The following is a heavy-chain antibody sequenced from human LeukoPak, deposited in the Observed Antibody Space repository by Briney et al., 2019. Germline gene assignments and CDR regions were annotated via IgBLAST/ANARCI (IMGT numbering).Heavy chain of an antibody. Sequence: PSETLCLTCTVSGCSISSSSYNWGWIRQPQGKGLEGIGRIDYSGSTNYNPSLNRRATSSVDTSKNQFPLKLSSVTDAATVVYFCASRRPLWFGEYPPQSYFDYWGQGTLVTVSS. J-gene: IGHJ4*02. CDR2: IDYSGST. CDR3: ASRRPLWFGEYPPQSYFDY. D-gene: IGHD3-10*01. V-gene: IGHV4-39*06. CDR1: GCSISSSSYN.